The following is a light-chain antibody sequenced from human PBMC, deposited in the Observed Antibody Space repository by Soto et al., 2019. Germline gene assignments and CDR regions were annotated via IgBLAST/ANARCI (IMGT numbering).Light chain of an antibody. Sequence: DIQMTQSPSSLSASVGDRVTISCRASGEISNFLAWYQRKQGNAPTLLIYGATTVQSGVPSRFSGSGSGTEFTLTISSLQPEDVATYYCQKYDTAPLTFGGGTKVDI. J-gene: IGKJ4*01. CDR1: GEISNF. CDR2: GAT. CDR3: QKYDTAPLT. V-gene: IGKV1-27*01.